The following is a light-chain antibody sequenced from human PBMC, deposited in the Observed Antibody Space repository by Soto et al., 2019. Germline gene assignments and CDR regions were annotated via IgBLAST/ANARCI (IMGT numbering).Light chain of an antibody. CDR2: EAS. J-gene: IGKJ2*01. V-gene: IGKV3-11*01. CDR1: QFINTY. CDR3: QQYYSTPSYT. Sequence: EIVLTQSPATLSLSPGERATLSCKASQFINTYVAWYQHRPGQGPRLLIYEASKRATGIPARFSGSGSGTDFTLTISSLQAEDVAVYYCQQYYSTPSYTFGQGTKLEIK.